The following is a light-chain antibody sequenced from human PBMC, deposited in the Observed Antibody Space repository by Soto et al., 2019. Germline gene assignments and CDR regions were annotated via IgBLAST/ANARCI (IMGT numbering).Light chain of an antibody. CDR2: DAS. CDR1: ESVSRY. CDR3: QQRTNWLWT. Sequence: EVVLTQSPATLSLSTGESATLSCRASESVSRYLAWYQQRPGQAPRLLIFDASYRAAGIPARFRGSGSGTDFTLTIDSLEPEDFAVYYCQQRTNWLWTFGPGTKVDIK. J-gene: IGKJ1*01. V-gene: IGKV3-11*01.